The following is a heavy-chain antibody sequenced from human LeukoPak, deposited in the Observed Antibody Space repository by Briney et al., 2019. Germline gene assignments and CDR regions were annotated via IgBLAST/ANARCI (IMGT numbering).Heavy chain of an antibody. CDR1: GGTFSSYD. D-gene: IGHD3-10*01. V-gene: IGHV1-69*13. CDR2: IIPIFGTA. Sequence: GASVKVSCKASGGTFSSYDISWVRQAPGQGLEWMGGIIPIFGTANYAQKFQGRVTITADESTSTAYMELSSLRSEDTAVYYCARGAGILWFGEIRSYYMDAWGKGTTVTISS. CDR3: ARGAGILWFGEIRSYYMDA. J-gene: IGHJ6*03.